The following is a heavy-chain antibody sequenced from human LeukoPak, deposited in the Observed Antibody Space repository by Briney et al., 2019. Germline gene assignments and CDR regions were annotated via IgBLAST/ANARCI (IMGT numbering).Heavy chain of an antibody. CDR3: LIDIVVVVAARGDDY. CDR2: ISSSSSYI. CDR1: GFTFRSYE. Sequence: SGGSLRLSCAASGFTFRSYEMNWVRQAPGKGLEWVSYISSSSSYIYYADSVKGRFTISRDNAKNSLYLQMHSLRTEDTAVYYCLIDIVVVVAARGDDYWGQGTLVTVSS. J-gene: IGHJ4*02. D-gene: IGHD2-15*01. V-gene: IGHV3-21*05.